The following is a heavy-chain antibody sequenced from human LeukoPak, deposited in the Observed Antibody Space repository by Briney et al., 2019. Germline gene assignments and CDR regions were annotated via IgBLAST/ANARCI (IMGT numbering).Heavy chain of an antibody. CDR1: GFIFSNYW. D-gene: IGHD3-3*01. CDR3: ARDGGDFDY. J-gene: IGHJ4*02. Sequence: GGSLRLSCVASGFIFSNYWMSWVRQAPGKGLEWVANIKQDGSEYSYVDSVKGRFTISRDSAKNSLYLQMNSMRAEDTAVYYCARDGGDFDYWGQGTLVTVSS. V-gene: IGHV3-7*01. CDR2: IKQDGSEY.